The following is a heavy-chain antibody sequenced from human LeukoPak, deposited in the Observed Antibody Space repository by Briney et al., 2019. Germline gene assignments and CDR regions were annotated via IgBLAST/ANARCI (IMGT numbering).Heavy chain of an antibody. D-gene: IGHD3-10*01. CDR3: ASGHECYCDSGSDY. CDR2: VNSGRSTT. V-gene: IGHV3-21*01. CDR1: GFTLSRFA. J-gene: IGHJ4*02. Sequence: GGSLRLSCTASGFTLSRFAMIWARQARGKGLEWVSTVNSGRSTTFYADSVKGRFTISRDNDKNSLYLQMNSVRAEDAAVCYCASGHECYCDSGSDYWGQGTLVTVSS.